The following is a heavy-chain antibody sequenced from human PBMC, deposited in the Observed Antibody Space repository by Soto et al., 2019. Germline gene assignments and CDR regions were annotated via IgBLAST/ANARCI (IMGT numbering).Heavy chain of an antibody. CDR2: ISSSSSYI. V-gene: IGHV3-21*01. CDR3: ARDPRVLHSTSLPPDPNWFDS. J-gene: IGHJ5*01. Sequence: GGSLRLSCAASGFTFSSYSMNWVRQAPGKGLEWVSSISSSSSYIYYADSVKGRFTISRDNAKNSLYLQMNSLRAEDTAVYYCARDPRVLHSTSLPPDPNWFDSWGQGTLVTVSS. D-gene: IGHD2-2*01. CDR1: GFTFSSYS.